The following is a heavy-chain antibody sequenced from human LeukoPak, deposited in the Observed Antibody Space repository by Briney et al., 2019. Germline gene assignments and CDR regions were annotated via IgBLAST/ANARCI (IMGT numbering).Heavy chain of an antibody. CDR3: ARGDLYYYDSSGGDY. V-gene: IGHV3-13*01. D-gene: IGHD3-22*01. CDR1: GFTFTTYD. CDR2: IGTAGDT. Sequence: GGSLRLSCAASGFTFTTYDMHWVRQATGKGLEWVSAIGTAGDTYYPGSVKGRFTISRENAKNSLYLQMNSLRAGDTAVYYCARGDLYYYDSSGGDYWGQGTLVTVSS. J-gene: IGHJ4*02.